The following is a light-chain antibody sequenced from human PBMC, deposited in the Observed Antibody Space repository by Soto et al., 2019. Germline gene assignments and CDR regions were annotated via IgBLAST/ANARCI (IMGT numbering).Light chain of an antibody. Sequence: QSALTQPASVSGSPGQTITISCTGTSSDVGAYNYVSWYQQHPGKAPQLMIYEVSNRPSGVSDRFSGSKSGNTASLTISGLQAEDEADYYCSSKRTTTSVVFGSGTKLTVL. CDR3: SSKRTTTSVV. CDR1: SSDVGAYNY. CDR2: EVS. J-gene: IGLJ1*01. V-gene: IGLV2-14*01.